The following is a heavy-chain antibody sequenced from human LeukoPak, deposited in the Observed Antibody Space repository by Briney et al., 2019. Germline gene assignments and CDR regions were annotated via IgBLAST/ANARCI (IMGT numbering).Heavy chain of an antibody. CDR3: ARSPQTTGY. CDR2: KKQGGRKK. J-gene: IGHJ4*02. D-gene: IGHD3-9*01. V-gene: IGHV3-7*01. CDR1: VFTFRCYR. Sequence: GGSLRLSSAASVFTFRCYRMSWVPHAPGKGREGVANKKQGGRKKYYRDSGRGLFTTSTDNAKNSLYLQMNSLRAEDTAVYYCARSPQTTGYWGQGTPVTVSS.